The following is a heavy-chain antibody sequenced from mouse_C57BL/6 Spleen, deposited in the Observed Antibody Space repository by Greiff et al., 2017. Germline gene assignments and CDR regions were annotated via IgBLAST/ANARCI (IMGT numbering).Heavy chain of an antibody. CDR2: IDPSDSYT. D-gene: IGHD2-2*01. CDR3: ARRGYDYFDY. J-gene: IGHJ2*01. V-gene: IGHV1-50*01. CDR1: GYTFTSYW. Sequence: QVQLQQPGAELVKPGASVKLSCKASGYTFTSYWMQWVKQRPRQGLEWIGEIDPSDSYTNYNQKFKGKATLTVDTSSSTAYMQLSSLTSEDSAVYYCARRGYDYFDYWGKGTTLTVSS.